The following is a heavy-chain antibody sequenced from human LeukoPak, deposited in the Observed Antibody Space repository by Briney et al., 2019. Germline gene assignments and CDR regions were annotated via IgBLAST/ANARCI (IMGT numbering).Heavy chain of an antibody. Sequence: TGGSLRLSCAASGFTFDDYAMHWVRQAPGKGLEWVSGISWNSGSIGYADSVKGRFTISRDNTKNSLYLQMNSLRAEDTAVFYCARDQYDTWSRRGNFDSWGQGTLVIVSS. CDR3: ARDQYDTWSRRGNFDS. J-gene: IGHJ4*02. CDR1: GFTFDDYA. V-gene: IGHV3-9*01. CDR2: ISWNSGSI. D-gene: IGHD3-3*01.